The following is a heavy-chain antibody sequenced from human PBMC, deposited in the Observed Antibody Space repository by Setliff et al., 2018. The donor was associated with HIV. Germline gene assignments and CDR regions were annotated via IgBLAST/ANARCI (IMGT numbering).Heavy chain of an antibody. Sequence: GGSLRLSCAASGFTFSSYWMYWVRQAPGKGLVWVSRINSDGSSTSYADSVKGRFTISRDNAKNTLFLQMNSLGAEDTAVYYCARDVKGYIYGSTYWYFDLWGRGTLVTVSS. J-gene: IGHJ2*01. V-gene: IGHV3-74*01. CDR1: GFTFSSYW. CDR3: ARDVKGYIYGSTYWYFDL. D-gene: IGHD5-18*01. CDR2: INSDGSST.